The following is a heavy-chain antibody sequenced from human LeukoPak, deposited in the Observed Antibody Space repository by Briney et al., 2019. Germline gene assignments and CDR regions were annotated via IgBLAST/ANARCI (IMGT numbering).Heavy chain of an antibody. J-gene: IGHJ4*02. CDR1: GYTFTGYY. V-gene: IGHV1-2*02. CDR2: INPNSGGT. CDR3: ASPGSRSYYDTLTGYYTGLKFDY. Sequence: GASVKVSCKASGYTFTGYYMHWVRQAPGQGLEWMGWINPNSGGTNYAQKFQGRVTMTRDTSISTAYMELSRLRSDDTAVYYCASPGSRSYYDTLTGYYTGLKFDYWGQGTLVTVSS. D-gene: IGHD3-9*01.